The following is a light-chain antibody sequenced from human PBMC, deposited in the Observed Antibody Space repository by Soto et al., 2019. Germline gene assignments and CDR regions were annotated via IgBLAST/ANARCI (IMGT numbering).Light chain of an antibody. Sequence: EIVMTQSPATLSLSPGQRATLSCGASQSVSSNLAWYQQILGQAPRLLISGASTRATGIPARFTGSGSGTEFTLTISSLQSEDFAVYYCQQYNNWPHSFGQGTK. CDR2: GAS. J-gene: IGKJ2*01. CDR1: QSVSSN. V-gene: IGKV3-15*01. CDR3: QQYNNWPHS.